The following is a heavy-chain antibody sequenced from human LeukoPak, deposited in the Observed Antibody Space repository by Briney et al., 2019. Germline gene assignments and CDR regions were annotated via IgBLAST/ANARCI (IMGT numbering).Heavy chain of an antibody. CDR1: GGSISSYY. J-gene: IGHJ5*02. CDR3: ARYSSGWYNWFDP. CDR2: IYYSGST. V-gene: IGHV4-59*01. Sequence: SETLSLTCTVSGGSISSYYWSWIRQPPGKGLEWIGYIYYSGSTNYNPSLKSRVTISVDTSKDQFSLKLSSVTAADTAVYYCARYSSGWYNWFDPWGQGNLVTVSS. D-gene: IGHD6-19*01.